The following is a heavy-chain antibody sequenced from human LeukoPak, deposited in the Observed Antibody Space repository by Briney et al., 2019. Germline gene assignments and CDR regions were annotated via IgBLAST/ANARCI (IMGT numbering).Heavy chain of an antibody. CDR2: IKQDGSEK. CDR1: GFTFSSYW. J-gene: IGHJ4*02. D-gene: IGHD2-2*01. Sequence: PGESLRLSCAASGFTFSSYWMNWVRQAPGEGLEWVANIKQDGSEKYYVDSVKGRFTISRDNAKNSLFLQMNSLRVEDTAVYYCVRAMDYWGQGTLVTVSS. V-gene: IGHV3-7*03. CDR3: VRAMDY.